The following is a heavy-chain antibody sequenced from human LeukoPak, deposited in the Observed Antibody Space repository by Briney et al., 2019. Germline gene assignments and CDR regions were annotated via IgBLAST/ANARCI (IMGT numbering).Heavy chain of an antibody. V-gene: IGHV1-2*02. CDR2: INPNSGGT. Sequence: ASVKVSCKASGYTFTGYYMHWVRQAPGQGLEWMGWINPNSGGTNYAQKFQGRVTMTRDTSISTAYMELSRLRSDDTAVYYCARMVVDVDYGGISVDFQHWGQGTLVTVSS. CDR3: ARMVVDVDYGGISVDFQH. J-gene: IGHJ1*01. CDR1: GYTFTGYY. D-gene: IGHD4-23*01.